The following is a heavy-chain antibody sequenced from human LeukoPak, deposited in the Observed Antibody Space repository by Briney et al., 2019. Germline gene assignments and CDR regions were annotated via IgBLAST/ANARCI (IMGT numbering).Heavy chain of an antibody. Sequence: SQTLSLTCAISGDSVSSNSATWNWIRQSPSRGLEWLGRTYYRSKWYNDYAVSVKSRITVNPDSSRNQSSLQLNSVTPEDTAVYYCARVPSPGVTGLMDVWGQGATVTVSS. J-gene: IGHJ6*02. V-gene: IGHV6-1*01. CDR1: GDSVSSNSAT. CDR3: ARVPSPGVTGLMDV. CDR2: TYYRSKWYN. D-gene: IGHD2-21*02.